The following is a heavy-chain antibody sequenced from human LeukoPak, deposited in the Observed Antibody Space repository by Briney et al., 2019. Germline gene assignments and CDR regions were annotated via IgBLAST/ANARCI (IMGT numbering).Heavy chain of an antibody. CDR2: MSGSGDKT. CDR3: VKDNPLDY. CDR1: GFTFSSYA. J-gene: IGHJ4*02. V-gene: IGHV3-23*01. Sequence: GGSLRLSCTASGFTFSSYAMSWVRQAPGKGLEWVSIMSGSGDKTNHADSVKGRFTISRDNSKNTLYLHINSLRPEDTALYYCVKDNPLDYWGQGTLVTVSS. D-gene: IGHD1-14*01.